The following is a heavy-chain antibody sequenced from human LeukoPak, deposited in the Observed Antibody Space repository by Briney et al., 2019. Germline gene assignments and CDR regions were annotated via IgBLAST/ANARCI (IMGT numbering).Heavy chain of an antibody. Sequence: GGSLRLSYAASGFTFSRHWIGWVRQAPGKGPEWVANIKQDASQYYVDSVRGRFIISRDNAKNSLSLQMNSLRLEDTAVYYCARGPDFGDRLDYFDYWGQGTLVTVSS. J-gene: IGHJ4*02. V-gene: IGHV3-7*01. D-gene: IGHD4-17*01. CDR1: GFTFSRHW. CDR3: ARGPDFGDRLDYFDY. CDR2: IKQDASQ.